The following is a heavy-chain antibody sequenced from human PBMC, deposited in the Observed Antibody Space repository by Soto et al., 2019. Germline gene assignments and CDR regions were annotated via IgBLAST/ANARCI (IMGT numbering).Heavy chain of an antibody. CDR1: GFTFSSYA. D-gene: IGHD3-9*01. J-gene: IGHJ4*02. Sequence: EVQRLESGGGLVQPGGSLRLSCAASGFTFSSYAMSWVRQAPGKGLEWVSAISGSGGSTYYADSVKGRFTISRDNSRNTLYLQMNSLRAEDTAVYDCAKDSADDYDIWTGYYTYSSGWYAADYWGQGTLVTVSS. CDR2: ISGSGGST. V-gene: IGHV3-23*01. CDR3: AKDSADDYDIWTGYYTYSSGWYAADY.